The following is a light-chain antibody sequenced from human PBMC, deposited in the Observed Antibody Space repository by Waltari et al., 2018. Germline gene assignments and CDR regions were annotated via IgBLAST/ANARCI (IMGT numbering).Light chain of an antibody. J-gene: IGKJ2*01. Sequence: EILLTQSPGTLSLSPGERATLSCRASQSISSNYLAWYQQKPGQAPRLLIYGASSRATGIPDRFSGSGYDTDFTLTVSRLESEDFEVYYCQQYGSSPLTFGQGTKVEIK. V-gene: IGKV3-20*01. CDR3: QQYGSSPLT. CDR1: QSISSNY. CDR2: GAS.